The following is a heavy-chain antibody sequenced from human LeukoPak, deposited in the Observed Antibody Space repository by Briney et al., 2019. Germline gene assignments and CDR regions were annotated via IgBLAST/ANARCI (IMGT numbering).Heavy chain of an antibody. CDR1: GFTFSSYW. D-gene: IGHD1-26*01. V-gene: IGHV3-7*01. Sequence: GGSLRLSCAASGFTFSSYWMSWVRQAPGKGLEWVANIKQDGSEKYYVDSVKGRFTISRDYAKNSLYLQMNSLTAEDSAVYYCASRRGSNRPFDYWGQGTLVSVSS. CDR2: IKQDGSEK. J-gene: IGHJ4*02. CDR3: ASRRGSNRPFDY.